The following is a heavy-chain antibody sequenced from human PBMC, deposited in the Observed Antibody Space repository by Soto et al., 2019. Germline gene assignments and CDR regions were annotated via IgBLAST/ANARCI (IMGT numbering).Heavy chain of an antibody. CDR1: GFTFSSYS. CDR3: AKGGTLPNFSYSLLYNYNGSGYIGS. CDR2: ISGSGGST. D-gene: IGHD3-22*01. Sequence: PGGSLRLSCAASGFTFSSYSMSWVRQAPGKGLEWVSAISGSGGSTYYADSVKGRFTISRDNSKNTLYLQMNSLRAEDTAVYYCAKGGTLPNFSYSLLYNYNGSGYIGSWGQETLLTVSS. V-gene: IGHV3-23*01. J-gene: IGHJ4*02.